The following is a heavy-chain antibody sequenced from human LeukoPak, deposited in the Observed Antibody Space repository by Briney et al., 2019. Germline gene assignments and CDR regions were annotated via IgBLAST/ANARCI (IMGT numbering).Heavy chain of an antibody. CDR3: VVDLSGSADY. V-gene: IGHV3-21*01. D-gene: IGHD3-10*01. CDR2: ISSSSSYI. J-gene: IGHJ4*02. CDR1: GFTFSSYS. Sequence: GGSLRLSCAASGFTFSSYSMNWVRQAPGKGLEWVSSISSSSSYIYYADSVKGRFTISRDNAKNSLYLQMNSLRAEDSALYYCVVDLSGSADYWGQGTLVTVSS.